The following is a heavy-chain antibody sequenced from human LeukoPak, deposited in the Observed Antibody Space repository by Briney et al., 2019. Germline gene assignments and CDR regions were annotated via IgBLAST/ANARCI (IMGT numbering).Heavy chain of an antibody. V-gene: IGHV1-18*01. D-gene: IGHD1-20*01. CDR3: ARDYNFREKYNWFDP. CDR2: ISAYNGNT. J-gene: IGHJ5*02. Sequence: GASVKVSWKASGYTFTSYAISWVRQAPGQGLEWMGWISAYNGNTNYAQKFQGRVTMTKDTSTSTAYMELRSLRSDGTAVYYCARDYNFREKYNWFDPWGQGTLVTVSS. CDR1: GYTFTSYA.